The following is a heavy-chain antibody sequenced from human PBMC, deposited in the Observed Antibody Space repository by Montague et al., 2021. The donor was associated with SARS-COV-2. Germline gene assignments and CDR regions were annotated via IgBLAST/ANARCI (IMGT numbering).Heavy chain of an antibody. CDR3: ARDRGWQSYDS. D-gene: IGHD6-19*01. V-gene: IGHV3-7*01. J-gene: IGHJ4*02. Sequence: SLRLSCAASGFTLRGYWMTWVRQAPGEGLEWVASINRDGTEESYVDSVRGRFTISRDNAQNSLFLQINRLRVEDTAVYYCARDRGWQSYDSWGQGTLVIVSS. CDR2: INRDGTEE. CDR1: GFTLRGYW.